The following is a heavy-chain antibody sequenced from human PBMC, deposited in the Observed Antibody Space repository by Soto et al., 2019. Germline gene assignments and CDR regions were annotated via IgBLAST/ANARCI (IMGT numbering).Heavy chain of an antibody. J-gene: IGHJ6*02. CDR3: ARVGFEYYYGMDV. CDR1: GGSFSGYY. Sequence: SETLSLTCAVYGGSFSGYYWSWIRQPPGKGLEWIGEINHSGSTNYNPSLKSRVTISVDTSKNQFSLKLSSVTAADTAVYYCARVGFEYYYGMDVWGQGTTVT. D-gene: IGHD3-9*01. V-gene: IGHV4-34*01. CDR2: INHSGST.